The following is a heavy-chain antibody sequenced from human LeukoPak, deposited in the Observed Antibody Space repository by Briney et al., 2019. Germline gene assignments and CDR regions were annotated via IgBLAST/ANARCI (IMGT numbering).Heavy chain of an antibody. CDR2: IYPGDSDT. J-gene: IGHJ4*02. V-gene: IGHV5-51*01. Sequence: GESLQISCQGSGYSFATYWIGWVRQMPGKGLEWMGIIYPGDSDTRYSPSFQGQVTISADKSISTAYLQWSSLKASDTAMYYCARHLYGGKSGVDYWGQGTLVTVSS. CDR3: ARHLYGGKSGVDY. D-gene: IGHD4-23*01. CDR1: GYSFATYW.